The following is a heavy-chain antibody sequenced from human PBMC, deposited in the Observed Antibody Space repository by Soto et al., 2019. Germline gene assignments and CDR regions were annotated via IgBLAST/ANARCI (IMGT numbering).Heavy chain of an antibody. Sequence: QVQLQESGPGLVKPSGTLSLTCAVSGGSISSSNWWSWVRQPPGKGLEWIGEIYHSGSTNYNPSLKSRVTTSVDKSTNQFSRKLSSVTAADTAGYYCAGGSTADCDYGHWYFVLGGRGTLVTVSS. CDR1: GGSISSSNW. CDR2: IYHSGST. J-gene: IGHJ2*01. D-gene: IGHD4-17*01. V-gene: IGHV4-4*02. CDR3: AGGSTADCDYGHWYFVL.